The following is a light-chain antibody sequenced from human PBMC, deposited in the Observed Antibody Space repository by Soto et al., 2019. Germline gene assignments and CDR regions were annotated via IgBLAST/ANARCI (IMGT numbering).Light chain of an antibody. CDR1: QAIRND. J-gene: IGKJ1*01. CDR2: ATS. CDR3: LQHNTYPRT. V-gene: IGKV1-17*01. Sequence: DIHMTQSQSPLSASVGDRVTITCRASQAIRNDLVWYQQKPAKAPKRLIYATSSLQSGVPSRFSGSGSGTEFTLTISSLQPEDSANYYCLQHNTYPRTFGQGTKVDTK.